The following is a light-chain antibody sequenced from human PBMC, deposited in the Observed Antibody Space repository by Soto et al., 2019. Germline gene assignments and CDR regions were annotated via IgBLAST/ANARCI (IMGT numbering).Light chain of an antibody. CDR1: QGISTF. Sequence: DIQMTRSPSPLPAPIGDIVTITCRAGQGISTFLAWYQQNPGKVPKLLIYAASTLKSGVPSRFSVSRSGTDFTLTIINLQPEDIATYYCQKHNGAPFTFGPGTKVDIK. V-gene: IGKV1-27*01. CDR3: QKHNGAPFT. J-gene: IGKJ3*01. CDR2: AAS.